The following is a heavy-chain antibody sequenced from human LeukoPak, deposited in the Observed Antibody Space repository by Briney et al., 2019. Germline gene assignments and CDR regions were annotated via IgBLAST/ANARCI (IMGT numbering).Heavy chain of an antibody. J-gene: IGHJ4*02. Sequence: PGGSLRLSCAASGFTFSSYAMSWVRQAPGKGLKWVSAISGSGGSTYNADSVKGRFTISRDNSKNTLYLQMNSLRAEDTAVYYCAILPAAAPHYYFDYWGQGTLVTVSS. CDR3: AILPAAAPHYYFDY. CDR2: ISGSGGST. V-gene: IGHV3-23*01. CDR1: GFTFSSYA. D-gene: IGHD6-13*01.